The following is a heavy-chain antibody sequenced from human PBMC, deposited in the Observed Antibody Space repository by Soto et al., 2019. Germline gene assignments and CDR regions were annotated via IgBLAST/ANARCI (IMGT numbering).Heavy chain of an antibody. CDR3: ASGASRWYPYFFDS. V-gene: IGHV1-69*01. D-gene: IGHD6-13*01. CDR2: IIPYYNTL. Sequence: QAQVVQSGAEVRKPGSSVTLSCKASEGTFNSYAIAWVRQAPGHGLEWMGGIIPYYNTLNYAQKFQDRVTITADDSTNTVYMELSSLRSDDTAVYFCASGASRWYPYFFDSWAQGTLVTVSS. J-gene: IGHJ4*02. CDR1: EGTFNSYA.